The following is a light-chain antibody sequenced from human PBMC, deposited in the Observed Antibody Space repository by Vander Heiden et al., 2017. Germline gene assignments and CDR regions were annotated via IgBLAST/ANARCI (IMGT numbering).Light chain of an antibody. J-gene: IGKJ1*01. CDR1: QSVLYSSNNKNY. CDR2: WAS. V-gene: IGKV4-1*01. CDR3: QQYYTTPWT. Sequence: DIVMTNSPDSLAVSLGERGIINCKSRQSVLYSSNNKNYLAWDKPATGQPPNLLIYWASTRESVVPNRFSGSGSTTDFTLTISSLHAEDVAVYYCQQYYTTPWTFGQGTKVEIK.